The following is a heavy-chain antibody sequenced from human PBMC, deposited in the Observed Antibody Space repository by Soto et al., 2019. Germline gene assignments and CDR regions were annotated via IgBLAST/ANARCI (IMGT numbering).Heavy chain of an antibody. CDR3: AADPRAYSSGNYDGNDAFDI. CDR2: IVVGSGSK. V-gene: IGHV1-58*02. J-gene: IGHJ3*02. Sequence: GASVKVSCKASGFTFTPSTIQWVRQSRGQGLEWVGWIVVGSGSKKYAQRFQERVTITRDLSTSTAYMELSSLRSEDTAVYYCAADPRAYSSGNYDGNDAFDIWGQGTVVTVSS. CDR1: GFTFTPST. D-gene: IGHD3-22*01.